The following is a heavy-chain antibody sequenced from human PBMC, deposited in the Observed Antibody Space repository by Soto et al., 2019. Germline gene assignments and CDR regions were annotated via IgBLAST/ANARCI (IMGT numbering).Heavy chain of an antibody. Sequence: ASVKVSCKASGYTFTDYHIHWVRQAPGQGLEFMGWINANNGGAGSAQQFQGRVTVTRDTSITTVYMELSNLRSDDTAVYYCAREASSVISLDYWGQGTLVTVSS. CDR1: GYTFTDYH. D-gene: IGHD2-21*01. J-gene: IGHJ4*02. V-gene: IGHV1-2*02. CDR2: INANNGGA. CDR3: AREASSVISLDY.